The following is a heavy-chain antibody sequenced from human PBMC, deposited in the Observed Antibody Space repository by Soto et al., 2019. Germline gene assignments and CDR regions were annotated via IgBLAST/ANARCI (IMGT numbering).Heavy chain of an antibody. CDR2: IYPHGRT. CDR3: ASRGD. Sequence: EVQLVESGGGLVQPGGSLRLSCAASGFSVSSDFMIWVRQAPGKGLDWVSSIYPHGRTFHAESVKGRFTISRDSSKNTLYLQMNSLRVEDTAVYYCASRGDWGQGALVTVSS. V-gene: IGHV3-66*01. J-gene: IGHJ4*02. D-gene: IGHD2-21*01. CDR1: GFSVSSDF.